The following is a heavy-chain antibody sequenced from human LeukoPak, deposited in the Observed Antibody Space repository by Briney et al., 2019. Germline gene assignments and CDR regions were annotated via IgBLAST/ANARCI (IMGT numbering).Heavy chain of an antibody. J-gene: IGHJ6*02. CDR3: ARDRIATNQWGYYYYYGMDV. CDR1: GGSFRGYY. Sequence: SETLSLTCAVYGGSFRGYYWSWIRQPPGKGLEWIGEINHSGSTNYNPSLKSRVTISVDTSKNQFSLKLSSVTAADTAVYYCARDRIATNQWGYYYYYGMDVWGQGTTVTVSS. CDR2: INHSGST. V-gene: IGHV4-34*01. D-gene: IGHD6-13*01.